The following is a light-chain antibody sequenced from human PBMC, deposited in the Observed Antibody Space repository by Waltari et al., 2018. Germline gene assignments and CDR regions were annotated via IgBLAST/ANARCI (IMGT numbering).Light chain of an antibody. V-gene: IGKV1-39*01. CDR2: GAS. Sequence: DIQMTQSPSSLSASLGDRVTITCRASQSIRSYLNWYQQKPGEAPKLLISGASNLQSGVASRFSGSGSGTDFTLTISSLQPEDFATYYCQQSYTIPPFTFDQGTKLQI. CDR3: QQSYTIPPFT. J-gene: IGKJ2*01. CDR1: QSIRSY.